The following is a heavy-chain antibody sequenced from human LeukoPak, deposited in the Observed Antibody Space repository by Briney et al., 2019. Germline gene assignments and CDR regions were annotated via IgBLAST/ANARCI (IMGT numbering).Heavy chain of an antibody. D-gene: IGHD4-17*01. Sequence: ASVKVSCKASGGTFSSYAISWVRQAPGQGLEWMGGIIPIFGTANYAQKFQGRVTITADESTSTAYIGLSSLRSEDTAVYYCARVVLAPTADYFDYWGQGTLVTVSS. CDR2: IIPIFGTA. CDR1: GGTFSSYA. V-gene: IGHV1-69*13. CDR3: ARVVLAPTADYFDY. J-gene: IGHJ4*02.